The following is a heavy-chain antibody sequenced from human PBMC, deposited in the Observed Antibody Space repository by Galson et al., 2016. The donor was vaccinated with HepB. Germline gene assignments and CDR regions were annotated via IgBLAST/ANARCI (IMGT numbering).Heavy chain of an antibody. CDR1: GFTVSNNY. CDR3: AKVVRPTGTTGLDC. D-gene: IGHD1-1*01. J-gene: IGHJ4*02. V-gene: IGHV3-53*01. Sequence: SLRLSCAVSGFTVSNNYMTWVRQAPGKGPEWVALIYSVGTTAYAESVKGRFTVSRDDSKSTLFLHMGNLRAGDTAIYYCAKVVRPTGTTGLDCWGQGTLVTVSS. CDR2: IYSVGTT.